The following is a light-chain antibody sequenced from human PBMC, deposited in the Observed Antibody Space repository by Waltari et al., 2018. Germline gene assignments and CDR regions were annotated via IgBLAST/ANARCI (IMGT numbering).Light chain of an antibody. CDR3: QQYNNWPRT. CDR1: QSVSSN. CDR2: GAS. V-gene: IGKV3-15*01. J-gene: IGKJ1*01. Sequence: EIVMTQSPATLSVSPGERATLSCRASQSVSSNLAWYQQKPGQAPRLLIYGASTRATGIPARFSGSVSGTEFTLTISSLQSEDFAVYYCQQYNNWPRTFGQWTKVEIK.